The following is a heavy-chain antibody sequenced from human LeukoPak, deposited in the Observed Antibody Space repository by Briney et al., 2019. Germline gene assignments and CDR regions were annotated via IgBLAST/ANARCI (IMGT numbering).Heavy chain of an antibody. CDR1: GGSISSGGYY. J-gene: IGHJ4*02. V-gene: IGHV4-31*03. D-gene: IGHD6-13*01. CDR2: IYYSGST. Sequence: SQTLSLTCTVSGGSISSGGYYWSWLRQHPGKGLEWIGYIYYSGSTYYNPSLKSRVTISVDTSKNQFSLKLSSVTAADTAVYYCARAAPGYTVRFDYWGQGTLVTVSS. CDR3: ARAAPGYTVRFDY.